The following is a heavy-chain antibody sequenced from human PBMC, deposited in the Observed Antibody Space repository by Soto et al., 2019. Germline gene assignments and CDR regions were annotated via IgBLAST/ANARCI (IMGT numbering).Heavy chain of an antibody. CDR1: EFSFGGYA. CDR2: ISGSGASA. D-gene: IGHD5-18*01. V-gene: IGHV3-23*01. CDR3: AKGSRGYTTYYFAY. Sequence: EVQLLESGGGLVQPGGSLRLSCAASEFSFGGYAMSWVRQAPGKGLEWVSSISGSGASAFYAASVRGRFTISRDNTGNTVSLQMNSLRAEDTALYYCAKGSRGYTTYYFAYWGQGTRITVSS. J-gene: IGHJ4*02.